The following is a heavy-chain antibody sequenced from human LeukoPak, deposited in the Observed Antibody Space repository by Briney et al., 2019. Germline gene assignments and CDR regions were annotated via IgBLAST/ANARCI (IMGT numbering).Heavy chain of an antibody. CDR2: ISGSGVNT. J-gene: IGHJ1*01. Sequence: GGSLRLSCADSGFTSTFYAMSWVRQAPGKGLEWVSGISGSGVNTYYAGSVKGRFTISRDNSKNTLYLQMNSLRAEDTAVYYCAKGPYYEVRYEYYQQWGQGTLVTVSS. CDR3: AKGPYYEVRYEYYQQ. V-gene: IGHV3-23*01. CDR1: GFTSTFYA. D-gene: IGHD1-26*01.